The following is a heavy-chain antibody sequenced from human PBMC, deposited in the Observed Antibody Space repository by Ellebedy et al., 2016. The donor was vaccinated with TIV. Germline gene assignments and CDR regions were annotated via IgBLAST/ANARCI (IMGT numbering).Heavy chain of an antibody. CDR2: INPNSGGT. CDR3: AKLFWSGYGFNP. D-gene: IGHD3-3*02. Sequence: ASVKVSCXASGYTFTGYYMHWVRQAPGQGLEWMGWINPNSGGTNYAQKFQGRVTMTRDTSISTAYMELSRLRSDDTAVYYCAKLFWSGYGFNPWGQGTLVTVSS. CDR1: GYTFTGYY. V-gene: IGHV1-2*02. J-gene: IGHJ5*02.